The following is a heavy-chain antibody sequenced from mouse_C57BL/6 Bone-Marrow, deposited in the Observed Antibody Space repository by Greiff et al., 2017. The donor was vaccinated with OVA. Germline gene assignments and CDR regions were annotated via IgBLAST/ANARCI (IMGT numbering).Heavy chain of an antibody. D-gene: IGHD1-1*01. J-gene: IGHJ3*01. CDR3: ARGGYYGSSFAY. CDR1: GYSFTGYY. Sequence: VQLQQSGPELVKPGASVKISCKASGYSFTGYYMHWVKQSSEKSLEWIGEINPSTGGTSYNQKFKGKATLTVDKSSSTAYMQLKSLTSEDSAVYYCARGGYYGSSFAYWGQGTLVTVSA. V-gene: IGHV1-43*01. CDR2: INPSTGGT.